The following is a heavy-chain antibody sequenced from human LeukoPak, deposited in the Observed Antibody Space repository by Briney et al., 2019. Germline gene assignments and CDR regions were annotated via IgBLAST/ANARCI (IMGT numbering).Heavy chain of an antibody. CDR1: GFTFSNFA. V-gene: IGHV3-21*01. Sequence: PGGSLRLSCATSGFTFSNFAMTWVRQAPGKGLEWVSSIVGSSSTYYADSLKGRFTISRDNAKNSLYLQMNSLRAEDTAVYYCARIGAGSSRDYWGQGTLVTVSS. CDR3: ARIGAGSSRDY. D-gene: IGHD6-13*01. J-gene: IGHJ4*02. CDR2: IVGSSST.